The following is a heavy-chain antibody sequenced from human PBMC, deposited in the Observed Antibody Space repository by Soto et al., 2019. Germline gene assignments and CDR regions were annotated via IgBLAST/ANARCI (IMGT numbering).Heavy chain of an antibody. D-gene: IGHD3-16*02. CDR1: GFTFSSYA. Sequence: PGGSLRLSCAASGFTFSSYAMSWVRQAPGKGLEWVSAISGSGGSTYYADSVKGRFTISRDNSKNTLYLQMNSLRAEDTAVYYCANHQICYDYVLGSYRSDASDNWGQGTLVTVSS. CDR2: ISGSGGST. J-gene: IGHJ4*02. CDR3: ANHQICYDYVLGSYRSDASDN. V-gene: IGHV3-23*01.